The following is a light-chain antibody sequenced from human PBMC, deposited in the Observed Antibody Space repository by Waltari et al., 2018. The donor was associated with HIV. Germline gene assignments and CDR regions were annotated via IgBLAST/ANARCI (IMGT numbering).Light chain of an antibody. CDR1: RSLLPSDGYNY. CDR2: LGS. Sequence: IVTTQSPLPLPFTPGKPASISCRSIRSLLPSDGYNYLYWYLQKPGQSPQLLIYLGSNRAAGVPDRFSGGGAGTDFTLTISRVEAEDVGVYCGMQALHTWTFGQGTKVEIK. CDR3: MQALHTWT. V-gene: IGKV2-28*01. J-gene: IGKJ1*01.